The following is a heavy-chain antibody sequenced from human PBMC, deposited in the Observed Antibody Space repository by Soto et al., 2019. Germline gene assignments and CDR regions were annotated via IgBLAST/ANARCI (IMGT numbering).Heavy chain of an antibody. V-gene: IGHV5-10-1*01. CDR3: ARSIAVAGTVGFDYYYYGMDV. D-gene: IGHD6-19*01. J-gene: IGHJ6*02. CDR1: GYSFTIYW. CDR2: IDPSDSYT. Sequence: GESLKISCNGSGYSFTIYWISWVRQMPGKGLEWMGRIDPSDSYTNYSPSFQGHVTISADKSISTAYLQWSSLKASDTAMYYCARSIAVAGTVGFDYYYYGMDVWGQGTTVTVSS.